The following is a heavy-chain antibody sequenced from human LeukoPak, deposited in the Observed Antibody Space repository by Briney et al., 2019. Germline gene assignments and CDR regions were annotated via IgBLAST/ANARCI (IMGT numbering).Heavy chain of an antibody. V-gene: IGHV4-39*01. Sequence: PSETLSLTCTVSGGSISSSSYYWGWIRQPPGKGLEWIVSIYYSGSTYYNPSLKSRVTISVDTSKNQFSLTLSSVTAADTAVYYCARLTYYYDSSGYYADAFDIWGQGTMVTVSS. CDR3: ARLTYYYDSSGYYADAFDI. D-gene: IGHD3-22*01. CDR1: GGSISSSSYY. CDR2: IYYSGST. J-gene: IGHJ3*02.